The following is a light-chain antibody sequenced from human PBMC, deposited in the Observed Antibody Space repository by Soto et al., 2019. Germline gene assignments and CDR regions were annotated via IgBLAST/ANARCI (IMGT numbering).Light chain of an antibody. V-gene: IGLV2-14*01. J-gene: IGLJ2*01. Sequence: SALTQSASVSGSPGQSITISCTGTSSDIGGYNYVSWYQQHPDKAPKLMIFEVSNRPSGVSNRFSGSKSGNTASLTISRLLPEDEADYYCSSHTTSSTVAFGGGTKLTVL. CDR3: SSHTTSSTVA. CDR1: SSDIGGYNY. CDR2: EVS.